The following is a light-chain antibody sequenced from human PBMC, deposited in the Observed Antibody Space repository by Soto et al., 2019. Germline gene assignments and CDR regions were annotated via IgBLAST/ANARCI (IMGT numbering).Light chain of an antibody. CDR2: GAS. CDR1: QSVSSSY. Sequence: EIVLTQSPGTLSLSPGERVTLSCRASQSVSSSYLAWYQQKPDQAPRLLIYGASSRATGIPDRFSGSGSGTDFTLTISRLEPEDFAVYYCQQYDSSPYTFGQGTKLEIK. V-gene: IGKV3-20*01. CDR3: QQYDSSPYT. J-gene: IGKJ2*01.